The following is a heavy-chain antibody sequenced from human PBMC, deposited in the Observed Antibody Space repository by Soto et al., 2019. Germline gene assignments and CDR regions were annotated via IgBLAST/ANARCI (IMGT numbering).Heavy chain of an antibody. CDR2: IYWDDDK. V-gene: IGHV2-5*02. Sequence: QITLNESGPTQVNPRQTLTLTCTFSGFSLTTSGVGVGWIRQSPGKAPEWLALIYWDDDKLYSPSLKSRLTIPKNTSKNPVVLTMADLDPADTATYYCAHRVLRTVFGLVTTTAIYFDFWGQGTPVAVSS. CDR1: GFSLTTSGVG. J-gene: IGHJ4*02. D-gene: IGHD3-3*01. CDR3: AHRVLRTVFGLVTTTAIYFDF.